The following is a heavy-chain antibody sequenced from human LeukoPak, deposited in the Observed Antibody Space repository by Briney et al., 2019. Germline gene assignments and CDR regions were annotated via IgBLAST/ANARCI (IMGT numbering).Heavy chain of an antibody. J-gene: IGHJ3*02. CDR3: ARLVPSWYSSGWYRAFDI. CDR2: ISSSGSTI. V-gene: IGHV3-48*03. CDR1: GFTFSSYE. Sequence: GGSLRLSCAASGFTFSSYEMNWVRQAPGKGLEWVSYISSSGSTIYYADSVKGRFTISRDNAKNSLYLQMNSLRAEDTAVYYCARLVPSWYSSGWYRAFDIWGQGTMVTVSS. D-gene: IGHD6-19*01.